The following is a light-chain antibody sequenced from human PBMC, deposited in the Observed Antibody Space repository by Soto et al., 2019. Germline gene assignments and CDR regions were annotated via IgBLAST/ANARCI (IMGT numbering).Light chain of an antibody. CDR2: DDT. CDR1: KVGSKS. CDR3: QVWESSSNQYV. V-gene: IGLV3-21*02. Sequence: SYDLTQPPSVSVSPGQTARISCGGNKVGSKSVHWYQQKPGQAPVLVVHDDTDRPSGIPERFSGSKSVNTATLIISRVEAGDEADYYCQVWESSSNQYVFGTGTKVTVL. J-gene: IGLJ1*01.